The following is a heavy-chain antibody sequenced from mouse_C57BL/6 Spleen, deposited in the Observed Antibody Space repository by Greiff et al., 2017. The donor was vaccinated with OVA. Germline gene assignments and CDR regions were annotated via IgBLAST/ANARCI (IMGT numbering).Heavy chain of an antibody. Sequence: DVKLQESEGGLVQPGSSMKLSCTASGFTFSDYYMAWVRQVPEKGLEWVANINYDGSSTYYLDSLKSRFIISRDNAKNILYLQMSSLKSEDTATYYCARDRVYYYGSSWGYAMDYWGQGTSVTVSS. J-gene: IGHJ4*01. V-gene: IGHV5-16*01. CDR1: GFTFSDYY. D-gene: IGHD1-1*01. CDR3: ARDRVYYYGSSWGYAMDY. CDR2: INYDGSST.